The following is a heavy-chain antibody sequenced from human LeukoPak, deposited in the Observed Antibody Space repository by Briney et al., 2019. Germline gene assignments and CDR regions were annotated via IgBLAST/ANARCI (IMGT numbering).Heavy chain of an antibody. Sequence: KASETLSLTCTVSGGSISSSSYYWGWIRQPPGKGLEWIGSIYYSGGTYYNPSLKSRVTISVDTSKNQFSLKLSSVTAADTAVYYCARVPRGYSGSYSVPNWFDPWGQGTLVTVSS. CDR1: GGSISSSSYY. D-gene: IGHD1-26*01. J-gene: IGHJ5*02. CDR3: ARVPRGYSGSYSVPNWFDP. V-gene: IGHV4-39*07. CDR2: IYYSGGT.